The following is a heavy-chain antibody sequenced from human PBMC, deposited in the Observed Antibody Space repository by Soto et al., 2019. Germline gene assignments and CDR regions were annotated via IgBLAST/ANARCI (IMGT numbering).Heavy chain of an antibody. J-gene: IGHJ4*02. CDR2: ISATGGGT. Sequence: LRLSCAASGFKSSNYAMSWVRQAPGKGLEWVSLISATGGGTYYADSVKGRFTISRDNSHNTLYLQVHSLTAEDTAVYYCAKDRRAGGNSAFYFDFWGQGAQVTVSS. CDR3: AKDRRAGGNSAFYFDF. V-gene: IGHV3-23*01. D-gene: IGHD3-16*01. CDR1: GFKSSNYA.